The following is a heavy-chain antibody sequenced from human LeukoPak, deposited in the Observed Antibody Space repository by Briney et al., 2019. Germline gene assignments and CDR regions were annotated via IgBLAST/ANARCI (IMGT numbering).Heavy chain of an antibody. CDR1: GFTVSSDY. V-gene: IGHV3-53*01. Sequence: GGSLRLSCTASGFTVSSDYMSWVRQAPGKGLEWVSVIYSGGSTYSAESVKGRFTISRDNSKNTPYLQMNSLRAEDTAVYYCAREARDDQYFQHWGQGTLVTVSS. J-gene: IGHJ1*01. CDR3: AREARDDQYFQH. CDR2: IYSGGST.